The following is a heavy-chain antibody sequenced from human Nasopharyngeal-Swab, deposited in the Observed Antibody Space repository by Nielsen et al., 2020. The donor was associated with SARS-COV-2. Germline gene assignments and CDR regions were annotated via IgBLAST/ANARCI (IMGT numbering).Heavy chain of an antibody. J-gene: IGHJ4*02. V-gene: IGHV3-49*03. CDR1: GFTFGDYA. CDR2: IRSKAYGGTT. Sequence: GESLKISCTASGFTFGDYAMSWFRQAPGKGLEWVGFIRSKAYGGTTEYDASVKGRFTISRDDSKSIAYLQMNSLKTEDTAVYYCTRDRLQQLAPSDYWGQGTLVTVSS. CDR3: TRDRLQQLAPSDY. D-gene: IGHD6-13*01.